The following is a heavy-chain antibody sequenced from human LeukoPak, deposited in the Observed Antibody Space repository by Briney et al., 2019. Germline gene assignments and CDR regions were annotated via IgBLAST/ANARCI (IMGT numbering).Heavy chain of an antibody. Sequence: SETLSLTCAVYGGSFSGYYWSWIRQPPGKGLEWIGEINHSGSTNYNPSLKSRVTISVDTSKNQFSLTLSSVTAADTAVYYCARGMTTVVTRAYYFDYWGQGTLVTVSS. J-gene: IGHJ4*02. CDR2: INHSGST. CDR1: GGSFSGYY. CDR3: ARGMTTVVTRAYYFDY. D-gene: IGHD4-23*01. V-gene: IGHV4-34*01.